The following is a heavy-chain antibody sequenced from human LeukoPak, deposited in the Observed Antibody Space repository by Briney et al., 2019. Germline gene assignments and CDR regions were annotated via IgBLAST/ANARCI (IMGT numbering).Heavy chain of an antibody. CDR2: IYTSGST. V-gene: IGHV4-4*09. Sequence: PSETLSLTCTVSGGSISSYYWSWIRQPPGKGLEWIGYIYTSGSTNYNPSLKSRVTISVDTSKNHFSLKLSSVTAADTAVYYCARLLPDYYDSSGFFDYWGQGTLVTVSS. J-gene: IGHJ4*02. D-gene: IGHD3-22*01. CDR1: GGSISSYY. CDR3: ARLLPDYYDSSGFFDY.